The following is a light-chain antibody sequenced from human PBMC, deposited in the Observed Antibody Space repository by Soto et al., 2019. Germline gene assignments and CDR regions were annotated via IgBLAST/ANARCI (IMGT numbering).Light chain of an antibody. V-gene: IGKV3-15*01. CDR1: QSVSTN. CDR3: HQYDISPPT. CDR2: DAS. J-gene: IGKJ1*01. Sequence: DIVMPQTPLSLSVSPGARAPPPCRASQSVSTNLSGCQQKPGQTPSLLLNDASTSATGIPARFTGSGAGTEVILTISSLQSEDVSVYYCHQYDISPPTFGQGTKVDIK.